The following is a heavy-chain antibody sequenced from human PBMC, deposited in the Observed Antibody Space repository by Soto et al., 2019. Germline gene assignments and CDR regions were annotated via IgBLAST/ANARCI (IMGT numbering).Heavy chain of an antibody. CDR2: IYYSGSP. V-gene: IGHV4-30-4*01. D-gene: IGHD3-16*01. Sequence: QVQLQESGPGRVKPSQTLSLTCTVSVGSISSVDYYWSWIRQPPGKGLGGIGYIYYSGSPYYNPALKSRVTRSVDTSKNPSSLKLSSVTAADTAVYYCARGGGWFDPWGQGTLVTVSS. CDR3: ARGGGWFDP. J-gene: IGHJ5*02. CDR1: VGSISSVDYY.